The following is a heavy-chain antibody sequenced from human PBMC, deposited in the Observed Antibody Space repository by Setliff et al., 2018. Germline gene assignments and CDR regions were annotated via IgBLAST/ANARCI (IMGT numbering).Heavy chain of an antibody. Sequence: SETLSLTCAVSGGSISNTFYYWTWIRQPAGKGLEWIGQIYTSWSTNYNPSLKSRVTISVDTSKNQFSLKLRSVTAADTAVYYCARGGTFRYFDYWGQGTPVTVSS. V-gene: IGHV4-61*09. D-gene: IGHD5-12*01. CDR3: ARGGTFRYFDY. J-gene: IGHJ4*02. CDR2: IYTSWST. CDR1: GGSISNTFYY.